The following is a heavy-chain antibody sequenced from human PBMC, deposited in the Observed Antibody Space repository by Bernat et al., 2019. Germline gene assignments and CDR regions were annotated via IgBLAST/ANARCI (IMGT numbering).Heavy chain of an antibody. Sequence: VQLVQSGGGIVQPGGSLRLSCAASGFTFSSDWMNWVRQAPGKGLVWVAHINSDGSRIKYADSVKGRFTISRDNAKNTLYLQMNSLRAEDTAVYYWTRDEDRGTIPYGLWGQGTVVTVSS. CDR2: INSDGSRI. D-gene: IGHD3-16*01. CDR1: GFTFSSDW. J-gene: IGHJ4*02. V-gene: IGHV3-74*03. CDR3: TRDEDRGTIPYGL.